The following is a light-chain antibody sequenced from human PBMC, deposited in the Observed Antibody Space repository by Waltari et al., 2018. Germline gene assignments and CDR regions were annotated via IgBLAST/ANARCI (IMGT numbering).Light chain of an antibody. CDR2: NVN. J-gene: IGLJ2*01. CDR1: AIALGPYDY. V-gene: IGLV2-14*03. CDR3: GSYTHSSTLV. Sequence: QSALTQPASVSGSPGQSIIISCTGSAIALGPYDYVSWYQQHPVNAPKLIIYNVNNRPSGVSYRVSGSKSDNTASLTISGLQAEDEADYYCGSYTHSSTLVFGGGTKLTVL.